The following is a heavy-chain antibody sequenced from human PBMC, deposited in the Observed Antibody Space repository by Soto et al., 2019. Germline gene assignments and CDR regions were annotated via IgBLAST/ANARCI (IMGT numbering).Heavy chain of an antibody. D-gene: IGHD2-21*01. CDR1: GFAFSSYW. V-gene: IGHV3-74*01. CDR3: VRGVKNIYAMDV. J-gene: IGHJ6*02. Sequence: GGSLRLSCAASGFAFSSYWMHWVRQAPGKGLLWVSRIKFDGSSTYYGDSGKGRFTISRDDAKNTVFLQMNGLRVDDTAVYYCVRGVKNIYAMDVWGQGTTVTVSS. CDR2: IKFDGSST.